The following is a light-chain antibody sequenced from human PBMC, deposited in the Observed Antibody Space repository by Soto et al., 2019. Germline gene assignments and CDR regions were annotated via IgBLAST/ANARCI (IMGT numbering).Light chain of an antibody. Sequence: QSALTQPASMSGTPGQSITISCTGTSSDVGGNTYVSWYQQHPGKAPKLMIYDVSNRPSGVANRFSGSKSGNTASLTISGLQAEDEADYYCSSYTSSSTLVVFGGGTKLPV. CDR1: SSDVGGNTY. CDR2: DVS. J-gene: IGLJ2*01. V-gene: IGLV2-14*01. CDR3: SSYTSSSTLVV.